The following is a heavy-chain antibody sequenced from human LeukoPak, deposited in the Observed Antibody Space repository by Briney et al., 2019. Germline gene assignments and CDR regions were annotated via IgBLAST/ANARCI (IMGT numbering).Heavy chain of an antibody. CDR1: GGSFSGYY. CDR3: ARADGITIFGVGIYGMDV. CDR2: INHSGST. V-gene: IGHV4-34*01. J-gene: IGHJ6*02. D-gene: IGHD3-3*01. Sequence: SETLSLTCAVYGGSFSGYYWSWIRQPPGKGLEWIGEINHSGSTNYNPSLKSRVTISVDTSKNQFSLKLSPVTAADTAVYYCARADGITIFGVGIYGMDVWGQGTTVTVSS.